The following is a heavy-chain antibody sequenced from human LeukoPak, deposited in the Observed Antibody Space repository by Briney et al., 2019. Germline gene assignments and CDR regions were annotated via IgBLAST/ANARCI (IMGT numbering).Heavy chain of an antibody. V-gene: IGHV1-69*13. D-gene: IGHD3-22*01. Sequence: SVKVSCKASGGTFSSYAISWVRQAPGQGLEWMGGIIPIFGTANYAQKFQGRVTITADESTSTAYMELSSLRSEDTAVYYCATPPGDYYDSSGYYYAMDYWGQGTLVTVSS. J-gene: IGHJ4*02. CDR1: GGTFSSYA. CDR3: ATPPGDYYDSSGYYYAMDY. CDR2: IIPIFGTA.